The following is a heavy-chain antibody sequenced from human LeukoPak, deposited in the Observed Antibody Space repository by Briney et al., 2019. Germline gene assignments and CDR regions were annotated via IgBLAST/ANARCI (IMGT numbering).Heavy chain of an antibody. V-gene: IGHV3-30*02. CDR2: IRYDGNLK. J-gene: IGHJ4*02. CDR3: AKPTALKDANYGLTGTNY. Sequence: GGSLRLSCAASGFNFSAYGMHWVRQAPGKGLEWVAFIRYDGNLKYYADSVKRRFTISRENSKNTLDLQMNSLRVEDTAVYYCAKPTALKDANYGLTGTNYWGQGILVTVSS. CDR1: GFNFSAYG. D-gene: IGHD1-14*01.